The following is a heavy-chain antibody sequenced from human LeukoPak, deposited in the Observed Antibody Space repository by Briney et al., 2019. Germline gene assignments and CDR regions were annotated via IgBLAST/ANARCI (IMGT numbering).Heavy chain of an antibody. CDR2: INGGSGNT. CDR1: GYAFTDYT. J-gene: IGHJ4*02. Sequence: ASVKVSCKASGYAFTDYTMHWLRQAPGQRLDWMGWINGGSGNTKYSPEFQGRVTITRDTSASTAYMELSSLRSEDTAVYYCARSGVVIEKFDFDYWGQGTLVTVSS. D-gene: IGHD3-22*01. V-gene: IGHV1-3*01. CDR3: ARSGVVIEKFDFDY.